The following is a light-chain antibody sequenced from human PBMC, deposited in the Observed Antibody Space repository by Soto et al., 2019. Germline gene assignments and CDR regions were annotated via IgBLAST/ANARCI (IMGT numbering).Light chain of an antibody. CDR3: NSYTSASFYV. CDR2: EVT. J-gene: IGLJ1*01. V-gene: IGLV2-14*01. Sequence: QSVLAQPASVSGSPGQSITISCSGTTSDIAGYNYVSWYQQHPVKAPKLLIYEVTSRASGVSHRFSGSKSGNTASLTISGLQAEDEAEYYCNSYTSASFYVFGTGTKVTVL. CDR1: TSDIAGYNY.